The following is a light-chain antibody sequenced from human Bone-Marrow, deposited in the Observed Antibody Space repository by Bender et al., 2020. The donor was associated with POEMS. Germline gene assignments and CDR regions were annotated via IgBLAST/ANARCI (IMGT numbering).Light chain of an antibody. J-gene: IGLJ3*02. CDR3: CSYAGTNTWV. Sequence: QSALTQPASVSGSPGQSITISCAGTRNYNLVSWYQQHPDKAPKLVIYEGFKRPSGVSNRFSGSKSGNTASLTISGLQAEDEANYSCCSYAGTNTWVFGGGTHLTVL. V-gene: IGLV2-23*01. CDR2: EGF. CDR1: RNYNL.